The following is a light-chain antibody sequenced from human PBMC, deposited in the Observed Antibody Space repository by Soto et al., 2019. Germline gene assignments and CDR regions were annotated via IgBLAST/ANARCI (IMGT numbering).Light chain of an antibody. Sequence: IQLTQSPSSLSASVGDRVTITCRASQGSDTSLAWYQQKPGKAPKLLIYAASTLQRGVPTRFSGRGSGTDFTLTISRLQPEDFATYSCQQLSGYPWTFGQGTKVEIK. V-gene: IGKV1-9*01. CDR1: QGSDTS. CDR2: AAS. J-gene: IGKJ1*01. CDR3: QQLSGYPWT.